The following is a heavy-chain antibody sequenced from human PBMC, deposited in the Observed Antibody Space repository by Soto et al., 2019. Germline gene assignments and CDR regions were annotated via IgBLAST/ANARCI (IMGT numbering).Heavy chain of an antibody. J-gene: IGHJ3*02. CDR3: ARERFLKQDAFDI. CDR1: GFTFSSYW. V-gene: IGHV3-7*01. D-gene: IGHD3-10*01. CDR2: IKQDGSEK. Sequence: EVQLVESGGGLVQPGGSLRLSCAASGFTFSSYWMSWVRQAPGKGLEWVANIKQDGSEKYYVDSVKGRFTISRDNAKNSLYLQMNSLRAEDTAVYYCARERFLKQDAFDIWGQGTMVTVSS.